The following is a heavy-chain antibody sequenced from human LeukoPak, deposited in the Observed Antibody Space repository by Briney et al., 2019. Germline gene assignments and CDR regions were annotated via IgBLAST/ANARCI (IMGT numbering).Heavy chain of an antibody. V-gene: IGHV3-53*01. J-gene: IGHJ4*02. CDR2: IYSGGST. Sequence: GGSLRLSCAASGFTFSSYAMSWVRQAPGKGLEWVSVIYSGGSTYYADSVKGRFTISRDNSKSMLYLQMNSLRAEDTAVYFCARGGSIRPFDYWGQGTLVTVSS. CDR3: ARGGSIRPFDY. CDR1: GFTFSSYA. D-gene: IGHD1-26*01.